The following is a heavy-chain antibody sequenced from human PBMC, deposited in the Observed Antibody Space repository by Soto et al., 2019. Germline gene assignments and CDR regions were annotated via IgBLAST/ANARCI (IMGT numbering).Heavy chain of an antibody. V-gene: IGHV4-59*08. J-gene: IGHJ6*02. CDR3: ARQGFGPLHGLVDV. D-gene: IGHD3-10*01. CDR2: VHHSWGS. Sequence: QVQLQESGPGLVKPSETLSLSCTVSGGSINSYYWSWIRQSPGKRMEWIGYVHHSWGSSYNPSLQSRFAISLDTSKSQFSLKVTSVTATDTAVYYCARQGFGPLHGLVDVWGQGTTVTVSS. CDR1: GGSINSYY.